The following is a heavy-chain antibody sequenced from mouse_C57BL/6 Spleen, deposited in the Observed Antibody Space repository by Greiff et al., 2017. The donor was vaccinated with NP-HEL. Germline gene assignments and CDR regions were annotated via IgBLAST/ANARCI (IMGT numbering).Heavy chain of an antibody. J-gene: IGHJ4*01. CDR2: IDPEDGET. CDR1: SFTINDYY. Sequence: EVQLQQSGAELVKPGASVKLSCKASSFTINDYYMHWVKQRTEQGLEWIGRIDPEDGETKYDPKFQGKATMTADTSSTTAYLQLSRLTSEDSDDYDGARCRQLRLHNRAMDYWGQGTSVTVSS. CDR3: ARCRQLRLHNRAMDY. D-gene: IGHD3-2*02. V-gene: IGHV14-2*01.